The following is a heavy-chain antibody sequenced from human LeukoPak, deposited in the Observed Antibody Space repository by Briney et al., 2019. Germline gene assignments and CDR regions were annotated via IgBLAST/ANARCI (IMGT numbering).Heavy chain of an antibody. J-gene: IGHJ4*02. Sequence: GASVKVSCKASGYTFTGYYVHWVRQAPGQGLECVGWIKPDSGGTNYAQKFQGRVTMTRDTSISTAYMELSRLRSDDTAVYYCARELLWFGTGYFDYWGQGTLVTVSS. V-gene: IGHV1-2*02. CDR1: GYTFTGYY. D-gene: IGHD3-10*01. CDR2: IKPDSGGT. CDR3: ARELLWFGTGYFDY.